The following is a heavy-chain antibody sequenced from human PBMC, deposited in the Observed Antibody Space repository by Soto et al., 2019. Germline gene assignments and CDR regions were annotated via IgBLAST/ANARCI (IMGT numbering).Heavy chain of an antibody. D-gene: IGHD2-15*01. J-gene: IGHJ6*03. CDR2: ISSSSSTI. V-gene: IGHV3-48*01. Sequence: GGSLRLSCAASGFTFSSYSMNWVRQAPGKGLEWVSYISSSSSTIYYADSVKGRFTISRDNAKNSLYLQMNSLRAEDTAVYYCARGRCSGGSCFDVYYYYYMDVWGKGTTVTVSS. CDR3: ARGRCSGGSCFDVYYYYYMDV. CDR1: GFTFSSYS.